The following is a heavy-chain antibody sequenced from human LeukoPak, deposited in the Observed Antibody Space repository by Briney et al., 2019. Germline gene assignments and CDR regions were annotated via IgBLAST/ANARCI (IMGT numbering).Heavy chain of an antibody. CDR3: AREMNYYDSSGYYERGGDAFDI. CDR2: ISAYNSNT. CDR1: GYTFTSYA. D-gene: IGHD3-22*01. V-gene: IGHV1-18*01. Sequence: ASVNVSCKASGYTFTSYAMNWVRQAPGQGLEWMGWISAYNSNTNYAQKLQGRVTMTTDTSTSTAYMELRSLRSDDTAVYYCAREMNYYDSSGYYERGGDAFDIWGQGTMVTVSS. J-gene: IGHJ3*02.